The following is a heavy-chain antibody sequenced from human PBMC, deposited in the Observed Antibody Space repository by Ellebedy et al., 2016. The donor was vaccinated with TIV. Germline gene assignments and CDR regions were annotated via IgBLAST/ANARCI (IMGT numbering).Heavy chain of an antibody. CDR2: AFYRFKWYN. J-gene: IGHJ3*02. D-gene: IGHD1-1*01. Sequence: SQTLSLTCAISGDSVSSNSATWNWIRQSPSRGLEWLGRAFYRFKWYNDYAVSVIGRIIVNPDTSKNQFSLQLNSVTPEDTAVYYCARDWNDVRAFDIWGQGTMVTVSS. CDR3: ARDWNDVRAFDI. CDR1: GDSVSSNSAT. V-gene: IGHV6-1*01.